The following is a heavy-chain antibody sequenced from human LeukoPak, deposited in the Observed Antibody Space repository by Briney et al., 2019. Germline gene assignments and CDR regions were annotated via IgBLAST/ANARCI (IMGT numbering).Heavy chain of an antibody. J-gene: IGHJ4*02. Sequence: ASVKVSCKASGYTFTSYGISWVRQAPEQGLEWMGWISAYNGNTNYAQKLQGRVTMTTDTSTSTAYMELRSLRSDDTAVYYCARDMATTVTGDYWGQGTLVTVSS. V-gene: IGHV1-18*01. D-gene: IGHD4-17*01. CDR1: GYTFTSYG. CDR2: ISAYNGNT. CDR3: ARDMATTVTGDY.